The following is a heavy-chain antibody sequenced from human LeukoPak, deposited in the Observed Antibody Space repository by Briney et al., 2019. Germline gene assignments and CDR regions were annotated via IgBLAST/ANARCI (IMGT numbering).Heavy chain of an antibody. CDR3: ARAYGSGSYYYDYFDY. V-gene: IGHV1-18*01. J-gene: IGHJ4*02. CDR2: ISAYNGNT. D-gene: IGHD3-10*01. Sequence: ASVKVSCKASGYTFTSYDISWVRQAPGQGLEWMGWISAYNGNTNYAQKFQGRVTMTRDTSTSTVYMELSSLRSEDTAVYYCARAYGSGSYYYDYFDYWGQGTLVTVSS. CDR1: GYTFTSYD.